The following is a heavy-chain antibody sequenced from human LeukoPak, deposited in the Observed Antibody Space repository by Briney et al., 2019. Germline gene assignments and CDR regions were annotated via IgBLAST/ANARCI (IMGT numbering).Heavy chain of an antibody. D-gene: IGHD2-2*01. J-gene: IGHJ4*02. V-gene: IGHV1-8*03. CDR1: GYTFTSYD. CDR3: ARGRLYCSSTSCYLYYFDY. CDR2: MNPNSGNT. Sequence: ASVKVSCKASGYTFTSYDINWVRQATGQGLEWMGWMNPNSGNTGYAQKFQGRVTITRNTSISTAYMELSSLRSEDTAVYYCARGRLYCSSTSCYLYYFDYWGQGTLVTVSS.